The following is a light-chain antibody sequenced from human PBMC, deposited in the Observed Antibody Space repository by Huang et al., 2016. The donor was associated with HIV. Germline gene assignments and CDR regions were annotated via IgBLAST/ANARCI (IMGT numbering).Light chain of an antibody. J-gene: IGKJ4*01. Sequence: EIVLTQSPDTLSLPPGERATLSCRASQTVRSTFLAWYQQQPGQPPRLLIYGASSRAPGIPDRLSGSGSGTDCTLTSSRLEPEDFAVYYCQQYGSSPRFTFGGGTKVEI. CDR1: QTVRSTF. CDR3: QQYGSSPRFT. V-gene: IGKV3-20*01. CDR2: GAS.